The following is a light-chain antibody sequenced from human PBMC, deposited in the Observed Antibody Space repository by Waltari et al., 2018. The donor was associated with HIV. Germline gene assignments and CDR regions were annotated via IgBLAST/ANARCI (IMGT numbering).Light chain of an antibody. CDR2: DVS. CDR3: CSYIGNYTWV. Sequence: QSALTQPRSVSGSPGQLATIACTGTTRDIGTSKWVTWYQQNPGKVPKLMIYDVSERPSGVPDRFSGSKSGNTASLTISGLQADDEADYYCCSYIGNYTWVFGGGTKLTVL. CDR1: TRDIGTSKW. J-gene: IGLJ3*02. V-gene: IGLV2-11*01.